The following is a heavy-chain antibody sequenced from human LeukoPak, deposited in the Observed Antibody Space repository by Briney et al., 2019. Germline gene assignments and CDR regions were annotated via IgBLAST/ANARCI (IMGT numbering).Heavy chain of an antibody. Sequence: PGGSLRLSCAASGFTFSSYWMSWVRQAPGKGLEWVANIKQDGSEKYYVDSVKGRFTISRDNAKNSLYLQMNSLRAEDTAVYYCARSGFVKDCSSTSCYSGWFDPWGQGTLVTVSS. D-gene: IGHD2-2*01. V-gene: IGHV3-7*01. CDR1: GFTFSSYW. CDR2: IKQDGSEK. J-gene: IGHJ5*02. CDR3: ARSGFVKDCSSTSCYSGWFDP.